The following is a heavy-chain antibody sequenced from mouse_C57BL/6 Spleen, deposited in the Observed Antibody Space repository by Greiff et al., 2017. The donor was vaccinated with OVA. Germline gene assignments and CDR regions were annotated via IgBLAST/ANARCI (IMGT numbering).Heavy chain of an antibody. CDR2: INYDGSST. J-gene: IGHJ2*01. D-gene: IGHD2-4*01. Sequence: VQLKESEGGLVQPGSSMKLSCTASGFTFSDYYMAWVRQVPEKGLEWVANINYDGSSTYYLDSLKSRFIISRDNAKNILYLQMSSLKSEDTATYYCAREGSSTMITGYFDYWGQGTTLTVSS. V-gene: IGHV5-16*01. CDR3: AREGSSTMITGYFDY. CDR1: GFTFSDYY.